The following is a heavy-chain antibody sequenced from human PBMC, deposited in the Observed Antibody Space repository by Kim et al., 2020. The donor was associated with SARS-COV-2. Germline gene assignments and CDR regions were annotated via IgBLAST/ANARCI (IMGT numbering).Heavy chain of an antibody. V-gene: IGHV3-30*04. CDR1: GFTFSSYA. CDR3: ARGLAAAGPDP. Sequence: GGSLRLSCAASGFTFSSYAMHWVRQAPGKGLEWVAVISYDGSNKYYADSVKGRFTISRDNSKNTLYLQMNSLRAEDTAVYYCARGLAAAGPDPWGQGTLVTASS. CDR2: ISYDGSNK. D-gene: IGHD6-13*01. J-gene: IGHJ5*02.